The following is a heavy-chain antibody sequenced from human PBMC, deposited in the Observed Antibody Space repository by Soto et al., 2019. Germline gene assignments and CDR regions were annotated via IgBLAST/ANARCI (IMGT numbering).Heavy chain of an antibody. CDR2: IDPSDSYT. CDR1: GYSFTSYW. D-gene: IGHD2-2*02. V-gene: IGHV5-10-1*01. CDR3: ARHVRGKHTVVVQDAILDYYYGMDV. J-gene: IGHJ6*02. Sequence: LGESLKISCKGSGYSFTSYWISWVRQMPGKGLEWMGRIDPSDSYTNYSPSFQGHVTISADKSISTAYLQWSSLKASDTAMYYCARHVRGKHTVVVQDAILDYYYGMDVWGQGSTVIVSS.